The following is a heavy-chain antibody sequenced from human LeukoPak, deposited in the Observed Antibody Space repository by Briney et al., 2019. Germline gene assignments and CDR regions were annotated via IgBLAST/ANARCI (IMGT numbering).Heavy chain of an antibody. CDR1: GFTFSSYS. CDR3: ARASVIDIVVVPAAIDAFDI. D-gene: IGHD2-2*02. Sequence: GGSLRLSCAASGFTFSSYSMNWVRQAPGKGLEWVSSISSSSSYIYYADSVKGRFTISRDNAKNSLYLQMNSLRAEDTAVYYCARASVIDIVVVPAAIDAFDIWGQGTMVTVSS. V-gene: IGHV3-21*01. J-gene: IGHJ3*02. CDR2: ISSSSSYI.